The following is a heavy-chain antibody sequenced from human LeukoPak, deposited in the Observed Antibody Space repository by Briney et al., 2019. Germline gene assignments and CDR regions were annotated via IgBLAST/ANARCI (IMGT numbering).Heavy chain of an antibody. CDR2: INHSGRT. D-gene: IGHD2-15*01. CDR1: GGSYSGYY. V-gene: IGHV4-34*01. CDR3: ARGFITSDIVVVVGIRAFDI. J-gene: IGHJ3*02. Sequence: SETLSLTCAVYGGSYSGYYWSWIRQPPGKGLEWIGEINHSGRTNYNPSLKSRVTISVDTSKNQFSLKLSSVTAADTAVYYCARGFITSDIVVVVGIRAFDIWGQGTMVTVSS.